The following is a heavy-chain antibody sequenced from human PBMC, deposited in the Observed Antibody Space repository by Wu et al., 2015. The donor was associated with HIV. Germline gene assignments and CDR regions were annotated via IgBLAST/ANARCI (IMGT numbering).Heavy chain of an antibody. CDR2: INPDTGDT. D-gene: IGHD3-3*01. V-gene: IGHV1-2*02. CDR1: GGTFSSYA. J-gene: IGHJ6*03. Sequence: QVQLVQSGAEVKKPGSSVKVSCKASGGTFSSYAISWVRQAPGQGLEWMGWINPDTGDTKFAQVFKGRISMTRDTSTTTVNLILASLKSNDTATYYCARDWQFQVTFGDFYMDIWGNGTTVSSP. CDR3: ARDWQFQVTFGDFYMDI.